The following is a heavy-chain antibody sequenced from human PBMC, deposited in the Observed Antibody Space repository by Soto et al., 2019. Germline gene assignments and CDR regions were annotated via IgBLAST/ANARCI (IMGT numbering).Heavy chain of an antibody. CDR2: IYYSGST. D-gene: IGHD5-18*01. CDR3: ARAGGYSYGLLTYHYGMDV. J-gene: IGHJ6*02. V-gene: IGHV4-59*01. Sequence: SETLSLTCTVSGGSISSYYWSWIRQPPGKGLEWIGYIYYSGSTNYNPSLKSRVTISVDTSKNQFSLKLSSVTAADTAVYYCARAGGYSYGLLTYHYGMDVWGQGTTVTVSS. CDR1: GGSISSYY.